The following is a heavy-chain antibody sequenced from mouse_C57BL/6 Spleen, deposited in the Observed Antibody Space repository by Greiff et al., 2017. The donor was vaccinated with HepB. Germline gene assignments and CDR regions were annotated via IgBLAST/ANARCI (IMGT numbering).Heavy chain of an antibody. CDR1: GYTFTSYW. V-gene: IGHV1-55*01. J-gene: IGHJ2*01. D-gene: IGHD1-1*01. Sequence: QVQLQQPGAELVKPGASVKMSCKASGYTFTSYWITWVKQRPGQGLEWIGDIYPGSGSTNYNEKFKSKATLTVDTSSSTAYMQLSSLTSEDSAVYYCARRGYCSSSSNFDYWGQGTTLTVSS. CDR2: IYPGSGST. CDR3: ARRGYCSSSSNFDY.